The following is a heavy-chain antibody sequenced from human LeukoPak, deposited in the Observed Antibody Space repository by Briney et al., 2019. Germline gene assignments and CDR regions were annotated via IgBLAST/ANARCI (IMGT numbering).Heavy chain of an antibody. J-gene: IGHJ5*02. CDR2: IIPILGIA. CDR1: GGTFSSYA. D-gene: IGHD2-15*01. CDR3: ARFPGWRSHQGWFDP. Sequence: SVKVSCKASGGTFSSYAISWVRQAPGQGLEWMGRIIPILGIANYAQKSQGRVTITADKSTSTAYMELSSMRSEDTAVYYCARFPGWRSHQGWFDPWGPGTLVTVSS. V-gene: IGHV1-69*04.